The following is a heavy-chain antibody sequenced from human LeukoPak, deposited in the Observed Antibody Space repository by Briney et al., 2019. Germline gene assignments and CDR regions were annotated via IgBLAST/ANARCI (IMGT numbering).Heavy chain of an antibody. CDR2: ISSGSGTI. J-gene: IGHJ4*02. D-gene: IGHD1-26*01. Sequence: GGSLRLSCAASGFTFSSYSMNWVRQASGKGLEWVSYISSGSGTIYYADSVKGRFTISRDNAKNSLYLQMNSLRAEDTAVYYCATGIVGATIRPFDYWGQGTLVTVSS. V-gene: IGHV3-48*04. CDR3: ATGIVGATIRPFDY. CDR1: GFTFSSYS.